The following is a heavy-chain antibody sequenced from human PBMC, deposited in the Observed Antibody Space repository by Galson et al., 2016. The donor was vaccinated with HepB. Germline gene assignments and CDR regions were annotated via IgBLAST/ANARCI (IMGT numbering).Heavy chain of an antibody. Sequence: SLRLSCAASGFSFSTSGMSWVRQTPGRGLEWVSGITSSCGTTHYADSVKGRFTISRDNSKNTWYLYMNSLRAGDTAVYYCGKHGGFDYWGQGALVTVSS. D-gene: IGHD3-16*01. V-gene: IGHV3-23*01. J-gene: IGHJ4*02. CDR1: GFSFSTSG. CDR2: ITSSCGTT. CDR3: GKHGGFDY.